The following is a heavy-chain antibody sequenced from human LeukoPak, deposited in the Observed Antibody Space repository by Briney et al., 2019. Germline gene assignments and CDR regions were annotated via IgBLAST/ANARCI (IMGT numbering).Heavy chain of an antibody. CDR1: GFTFSNAW. V-gene: IGHV3-15*01. CDR3: TTEVFAYDYASASYRLGDY. Sequence: GGSLRLSCAASGFTFSNAWMSWVRQAPGKGLEWVGRIKSKTDGGTTDYAAPVKGRFTISRDDSKNTLYLQMNSLKTEDTAVYYCTTEVFAYDYASASYRLGDYWGQGTLVTVSS. D-gene: IGHD3-16*02. J-gene: IGHJ4*02. CDR2: IKSKTDGGTT.